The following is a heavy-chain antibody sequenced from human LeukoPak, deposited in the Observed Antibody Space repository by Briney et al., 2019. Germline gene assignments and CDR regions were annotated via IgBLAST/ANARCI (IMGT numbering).Heavy chain of an antibody. CDR3: AKDARAPWVYYYDSSGYYWDY. Sequence: KAGGSLRLSCAASGFTFSSYAMSWVRQAPGKGLEWVSAISGSGGSTYYADSVKGRFTISRDNSKNTLYLQMNSLRAEDTAVYYCAKDARAPWVYYYDSSGYYWDYWGQGTLVTVSS. CDR2: ISGSGGST. CDR1: GFTFSSYA. V-gene: IGHV3-23*01. D-gene: IGHD3-22*01. J-gene: IGHJ4*02.